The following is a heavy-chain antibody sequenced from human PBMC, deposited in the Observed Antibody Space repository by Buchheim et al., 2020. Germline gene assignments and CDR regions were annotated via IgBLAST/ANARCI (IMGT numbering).Heavy chain of an antibody. J-gene: IGHJ5*02. Sequence: EVQLLESGGGLVQPGGSLRLSCAASGFTFSSYAMDWVRQAPGKGLEWVAGISGSGGSTYYADSVKGRFTISRDNSKNTLYLQMNSLGVEDTAVYYCAKDSAPSYYNWFDPWGQGTL. CDR3: AKDSAPSYYNWFDP. D-gene: IGHD3-10*01. CDR2: ISGSGGST. CDR1: GFTFSSYA. V-gene: IGHV3-23*01.